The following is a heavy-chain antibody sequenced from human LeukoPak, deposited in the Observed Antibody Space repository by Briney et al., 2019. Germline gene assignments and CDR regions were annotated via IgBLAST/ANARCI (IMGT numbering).Heavy chain of an antibody. D-gene: IGHD6-19*01. J-gene: IGHJ4*02. V-gene: IGHV3-23*01. Sequence: GGSLRLSCAASGFTFSSYAMSWVRQAPGKGLEWVSAISGSGGGTYYADSVKGRFTISRDNAKNSLYLQMNGLRDEDTAVYYCARDAGSAYFDYWGQGTLVTVSS. CDR1: GFTFSSYA. CDR2: ISGSGGGT. CDR3: ARDAGSAYFDY.